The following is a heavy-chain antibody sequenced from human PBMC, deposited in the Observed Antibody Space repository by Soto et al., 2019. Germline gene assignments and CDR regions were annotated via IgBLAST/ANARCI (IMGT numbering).Heavy chain of an antibody. CDR2: FSLSGTT. J-gene: IGHJ4*02. D-gene: IGHD2-8*02. V-gene: IGHV4-4*07. CDR1: GASITGTSY. Sequence: NPSETLSLTCTVSGASITGTSYWSWIRQPAGKGLEWIGRFSLSGTTNYNPSLRSRVTMSADVSKNQFSLRLTSVTAADTALYYCARGMTPPGAPAWYYFDSWGQGTPVTVSS. CDR3: ARGMTPPGAPAWYYFDS.